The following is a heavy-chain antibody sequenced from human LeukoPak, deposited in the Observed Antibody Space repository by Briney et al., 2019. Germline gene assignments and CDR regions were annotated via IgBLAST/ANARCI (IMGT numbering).Heavy chain of an antibody. V-gene: IGHV3-7*03. D-gene: IGHD3-10*01. CDR2: INEDGTRN. CDR3: AKDAHDGLGRYFDY. CDR1: GLTFNNNW. J-gene: IGHJ4*02. Sequence: PGGSLRLSCAASGLTFNNNWMSWVRQAPGKGLEWVANINEDGTRNYYVDSVKGRFIISRDNAKNSLYLQMNSLRAEDTALYYCAKDAHDGLGRYFDYWGQGTLVTVSS.